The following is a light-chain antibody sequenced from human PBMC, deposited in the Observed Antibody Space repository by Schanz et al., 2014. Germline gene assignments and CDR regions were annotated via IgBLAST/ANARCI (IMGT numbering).Light chain of an antibody. J-gene: IGLJ2*01. Sequence: QSALTQPASVSGSPGQSITISCTGTSSDVGGYNYVSWYQQHPGKAPKLMIYDVSHRPSGVSNRFSGSGSGNTASLTISRLQAEDEADYYCCSYAGSSTLVFGGGTQLTVL. CDR3: CSYAGSSTLV. CDR2: DVS. CDR1: SSDVGGYNY. V-gene: IGLV2-14*01.